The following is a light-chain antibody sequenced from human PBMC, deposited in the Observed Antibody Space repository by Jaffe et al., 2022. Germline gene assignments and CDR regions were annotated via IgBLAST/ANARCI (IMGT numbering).Light chain of an antibody. Sequence: AIRMTQSPSSLSASTGDRVTITCRASQGISSYLAWYQQKPGKAPKLLIYAASTLQSGVPSRFSGSGSGTDFTLTISCLQSEDFATYYCQQYYSHGTFGQGTKLEIK. CDR3: QQYYSHGT. CDR2: AAS. V-gene: IGKV1-8*01. J-gene: IGKJ2*01. CDR1: QGISSY.